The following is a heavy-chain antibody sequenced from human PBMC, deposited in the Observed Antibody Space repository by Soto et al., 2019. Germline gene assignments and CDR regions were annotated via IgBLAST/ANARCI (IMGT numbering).Heavy chain of an antibody. CDR2: ASGSGRTT. V-gene: IGHV3-23*01. J-gene: IGHJ4*02. CDR3: VKARGAGSHTAYHFDS. D-gene: IGHD4-17*01. CDR1: GFVFSTYA. Sequence: EVQLLESGGGLVQPGGSRRLSCVASGFVFSTYAMSWVRQAPGKGLEWVSAASGSGRTTFFAESVRGRFTISRDNSKNTLYLQMNSLRAEDTAVYYCVKARGAGSHTAYHFDSWGQGTLVSVSS.